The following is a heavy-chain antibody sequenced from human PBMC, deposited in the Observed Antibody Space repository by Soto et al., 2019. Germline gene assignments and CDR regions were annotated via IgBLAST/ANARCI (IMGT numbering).Heavy chain of an antibody. D-gene: IGHD3-22*01. J-gene: IGHJ6*02. CDR2: IIPIFGTA. V-gene: IGHV1-69*06. Sequence: QVQLVQSGAEVKKPGSSVKVSCKASGGTFSSYAISWVRQAPGQGLEWMGGIIPIFGTANYAQKFQGRVTISAEKTTSTAYMELSSLRSEDTAVYYCARGYYDSSGYQVIYYYYGMDVWGQGTTVTVSS. CDR3: ARGYYDSSGYQVIYYYYGMDV. CDR1: GGTFSSYA.